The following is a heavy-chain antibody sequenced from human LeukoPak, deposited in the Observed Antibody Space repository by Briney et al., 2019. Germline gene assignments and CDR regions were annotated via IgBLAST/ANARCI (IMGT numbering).Heavy chain of an antibody. CDR2: IYHSGST. J-gene: IGHJ5*02. CDR1: GYSISSGYY. CDR3: ARGPLRGYSYGWVNWFDP. V-gene: IGHV4-38-2*02. D-gene: IGHD5-18*01. Sequence: PSETLSLTCTVSGYSISSGYYWGWIRQPPGKGLEWIGSIYHSGSTYYNPSLKSRVTISVDTSKNQFSLKLSSVTAADTAVYYCARGPLRGYSYGWVNWFDPWGQGTLVTVSS.